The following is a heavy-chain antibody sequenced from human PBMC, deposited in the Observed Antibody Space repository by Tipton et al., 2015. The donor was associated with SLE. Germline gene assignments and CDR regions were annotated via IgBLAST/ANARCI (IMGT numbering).Heavy chain of an antibody. J-gene: IGHJ4*02. CDR3: ARSYYGSRHYYTHADH. V-gene: IGHV1-18*01. CDR2: ISPYNGNT. Sequence: VQSGAEVKDPGASVKVSCKASGYTFTNYGISWVRQAPGQGLEWMGWISPYNGNTDSAQNLQGRVTMTADTSNTTAYMELRSLRSDDTAVYYCARSYYGSRHYYTHADHWGQGTQVTVSS. CDR1: GYTFTNYG. D-gene: IGHD3-10*01.